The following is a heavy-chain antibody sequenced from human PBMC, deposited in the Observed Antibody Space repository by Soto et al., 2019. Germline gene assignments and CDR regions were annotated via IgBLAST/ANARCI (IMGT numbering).Heavy chain of an antibody. Sequence: EVQLVESGGGLVKPGGSLRLSCVVSGFTFSTYSMNWVRQAPGKGLEWVSSISSSSSYIYYADSVKGRFTISRDNATNSLYLQITGLGAEDTAVYYCAGKYYGETSCYFDLWGRDTLVTVSS. CDR1: GFTFSTYS. V-gene: IGHV3-21*01. D-gene: IGHD4-17*01. CDR3: AGKYYGETSCYFDL. J-gene: IGHJ2*01. CDR2: ISSSSSYI.